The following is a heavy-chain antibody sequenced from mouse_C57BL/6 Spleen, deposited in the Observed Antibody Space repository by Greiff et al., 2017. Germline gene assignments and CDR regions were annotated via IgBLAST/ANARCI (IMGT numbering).Heavy chain of an antibody. V-gene: IGHV1-52*01. Sequence: QVQLQQPGAELVRPGSSVKLSCKASGYTFTSYWMHWVKQRPIQGLEWIGNIDPSDSETHYNQKFKDKDTLTVDKSSSTAYMQLSSLTSEDSAVYDCVYSNGARDYWGQGTSVTVSS. CDR1: GYTFTSYW. CDR2: IDPSDSET. D-gene: IGHD2-5*01. CDR3: VYSNGARDY. J-gene: IGHJ4*01.